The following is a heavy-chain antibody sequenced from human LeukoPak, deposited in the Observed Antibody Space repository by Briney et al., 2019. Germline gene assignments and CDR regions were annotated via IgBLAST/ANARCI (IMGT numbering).Heavy chain of an antibody. CDR3: AKGGGSSGSIYYYYYMDV. CDR1: GFTFDDYA. CDR2: ISWNSGSI. J-gene: IGHJ6*03. V-gene: IGHV3-9*01. Sequence: PGGSLRFSCAAAGFTFDDYAMHWVRQAPGKGLGWVSGISWNSGSIGYADSVKGRFTISRDNAKNSLYLQMNSLRAEDTALYYCAKGGGSSGSIYYYYYMDVWGKGTTVTVSS. D-gene: IGHD3-22*01.